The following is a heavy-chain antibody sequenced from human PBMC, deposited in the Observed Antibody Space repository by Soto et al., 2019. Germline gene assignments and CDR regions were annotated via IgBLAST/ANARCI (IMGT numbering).Heavy chain of an antibody. V-gene: IGHV1-18*01. CDR1: GYTFTSYG. CDR3: ACFRRSSLGNWFDP. Sequence: QVQLVQSGAEVKKPGASVKVSFKASGYTFTSYGICWVRQAPGQGLEWMGWISAYNGNTNYAQKLQGRDTQSTDTSTSTAYMELRSLRSDDTAVYYCACFRRSSLGNWFDPWGQGTLVTV. J-gene: IGHJ5*02. D-gene: IGHD6-6*01. CDR2: ISAYNGNT.